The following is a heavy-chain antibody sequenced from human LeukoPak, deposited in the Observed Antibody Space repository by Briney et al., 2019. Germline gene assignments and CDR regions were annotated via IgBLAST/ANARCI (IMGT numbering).Heavy chain of an antibody. Sequence: AGGSLRLSCAASGFTFSSYSMNWVRQAPGKGLEWVSYISSSSSTIYYADSVKGRFTISRDNAKNSLYLQMNSLRAEDTAVYYCAKDGYDYVWGSYRLDYWGQGTLVTVSS. CDR1: GFTFSSYS. J-gene: IGHJ4*02. V-gene: IGHV3-48*04. CDR2: ISSSSSTI. D-gene: IGHD3-16*02. CDR3: AKDGYDYVWGSYRLDY.